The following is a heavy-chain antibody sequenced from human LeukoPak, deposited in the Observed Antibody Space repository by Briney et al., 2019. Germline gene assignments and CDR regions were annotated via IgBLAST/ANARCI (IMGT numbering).Heavy chain of an antibody. CDR1: GFTFSGYG. V-gene: IGHV3-30*18. D-gene: IGHD2-15*01. J-gene: IGHJ5*02. CDR2: ISYDGSNK. Sequence: GRSLRLSCAASGFTFSGYGMHWVRQAPGKGLEWVAVISYDGSNKYYADSVKGRFTISRDNSKNTLYLQMNSLRAEDTAVYYCAKGECSGGSCYSDWFDPWGQGTLVTVSS. CDR3: AKGECSGGSCYSDWFDP.